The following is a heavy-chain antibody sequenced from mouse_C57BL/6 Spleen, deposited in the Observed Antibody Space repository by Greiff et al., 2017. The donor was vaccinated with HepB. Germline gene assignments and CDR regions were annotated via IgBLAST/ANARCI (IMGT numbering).Heavy chain of an antibody. Sequence: EVQLQESGGGLVQPGGSLKLSCAASGFTFSDYYMYWVRQTPEKRLEWVAYISNGGGSTYYPDTVKGRFPISRDNAKNTLYLQMRRLKSEDTAMYYCARRDYYGSYYFDYWGQSTTLTVSS. J-gene: IGHJ2*01. V-gene: IGHV5-12*01. CDR3: ARRDYYGSYYFDY. CDR1: GFTFSDYY. D-gene: IGHD1-1*01. CDR2: ISNGGGST.